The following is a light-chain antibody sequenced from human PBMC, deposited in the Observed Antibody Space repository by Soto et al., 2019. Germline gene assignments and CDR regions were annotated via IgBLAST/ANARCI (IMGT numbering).Light chain of an antibody. Sequence: DIQMTQSPSSLSASVGDRVTITCRASQTISTYLNWYQQKPGKATKLLIYAASSLQSGVPSRFSGSRSGTDFTLTISSLQPEDFATYYCQQSYSTPITFGQGTRLEIK. CDR1: QTISTY. V-gene: IGKV1-39*01. CDR2: AAS. J-gene: IGKJ5*01. CDR3: QQSYSTPIT.